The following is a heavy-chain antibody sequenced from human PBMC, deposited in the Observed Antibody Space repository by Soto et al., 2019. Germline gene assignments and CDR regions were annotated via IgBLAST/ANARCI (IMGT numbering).Heavy chain of an antibody. Sequence: SSETLSLTCTVSGDSINTYYWSWIRQPPGKGLEWIGYIYYSGSTNYNPSLKSRVTISVDTSKNQFSLKLSSVTAADTAVYYCAGDYDSSAYYIHWGQGALVTVSS. CDR2: IYYSGST. CDR3: AGDYDSSAYYIH. J-gene: IGHJ4*02. CDR1: GDSINTYY. V-gene: IGHV4-59*12. D-gene: IGHD3-22*01.